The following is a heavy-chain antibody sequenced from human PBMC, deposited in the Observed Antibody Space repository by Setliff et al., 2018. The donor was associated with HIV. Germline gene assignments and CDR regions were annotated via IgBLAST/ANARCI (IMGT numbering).Heavy chain of an antibody. CDR3: ARGPSVFGVAFYYYYYMDV. Sequence: GASVKVSCKASGGTFSSYAISWVRQAPGQGLEWVGGIIPIFGTANYAQKFQGRVTITADESTSTAYMELSSLRSEDTAVYYCARGPSVFGVAFYYYYYMDVWGKGTTVTVSS. D-gene: IGHD3-3*01. CDR1: GGTFSSYA. V-gene: IGHV1-69*13. J-gene: IGHJ6*03. CDR2: IIPIFGTA.